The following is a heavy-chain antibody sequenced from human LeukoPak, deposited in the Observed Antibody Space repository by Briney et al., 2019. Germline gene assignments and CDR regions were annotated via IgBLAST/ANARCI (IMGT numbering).Heavy chain of an antibody. D-gene: IGHD4-17*01. V-gene: IGHV1-69*10. CDR1: GGTFSSYA. Sequence: ASVKVSCKASGGTFSSYAISWVRQAPGQGLEWMGGIIPIPGIANYAQKFQGRVTITADKSTSTAYMELSSLRSEDTAVYYCARSPHDYGDYVEYYFDYWGQGTLVTVSS. CDR2: IIPIPGIA. CDR3: ARSPHDYGDYVEYYFDY. J-gene: IGHJ4*02.